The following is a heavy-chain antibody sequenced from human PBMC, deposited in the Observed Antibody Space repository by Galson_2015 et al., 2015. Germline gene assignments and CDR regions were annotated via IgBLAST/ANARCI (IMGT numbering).Heavy chain of an antibody. CDR3: AREGCSGGSCYSVFHDAFDI. J-gene: IGHJ3*02. CDR1: GGSFSMYA. V-gene: IGHV1-69*06. Sequence: SVKVSCKASGGSFSMYAISWVRQAPGQGPQWMGGITPIFGTANYAQKFQGRVTITAEKSTSTVYMELSSLRSEDTAVYYCAREGCSGGSCYSVFHDAFDIWGQGTMVTVSS. CDR2: ITPIFGTA. D-gene: IGHD2-15*01.